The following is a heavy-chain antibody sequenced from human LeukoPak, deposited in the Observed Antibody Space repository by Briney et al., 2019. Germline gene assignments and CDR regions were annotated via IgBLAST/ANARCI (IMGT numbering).Heavy chain of an antibody. Sequence: SETLSLTCTVSGGSISSSSYYWGWIRQPPGKGLEWIGSIYYSGSTYYNPSLKSRVTISVDTSNNHFSLELSSVTAADTAVYYCARLSAVDGTGTDYWGPGTLVTVSS. D-gene: IGHD6-19*01. V-gene: IGHV4-39*02. CDR1: GGSISSSSYY. CDR3: ARLSAVDGTGTDY. J-gene: IGHJ4*02. CDR2: IYYSGST.